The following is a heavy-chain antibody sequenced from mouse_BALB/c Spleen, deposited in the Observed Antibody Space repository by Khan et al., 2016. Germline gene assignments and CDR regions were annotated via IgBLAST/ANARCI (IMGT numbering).Heavy chain of an antibody. V-gene: IGHV14-3*02. CDR2: IDPANGNT. J-gene: IGHJ1*01. CDR1: GFNIKDTY. Sequence: VQLQQSGAEVVKPGASVKLSCTSSGFNIKDTYMHWVNQRPEQGLEWIGRIDPANGNTKYDPKFQGKATITADTSSHTAYLQLSSLTSEDTAFYYCATTATDWYFDDWGAGTTVTVSS. D-gene: IGHD1-2*01. CDR3: ATTATDWYFDD.